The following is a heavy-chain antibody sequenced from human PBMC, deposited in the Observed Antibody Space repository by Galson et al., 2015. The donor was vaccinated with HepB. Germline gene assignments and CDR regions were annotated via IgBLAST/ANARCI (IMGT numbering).Heavy chain of an antibody. D-gene: IGHD2-2*02. CDR1: GFTFSSYS. CDR2: ISSSSSYI. CDR3: ARDRDIVVVPAAIPNWFDP. V-gene: IGHV3-21*01. Sequence: SLRLSCAASGFTFSSYSMNWVRQAPGKGLEWVPSISSSSSYIYYADSVKGRFTISRDNAKNSLYLQMNSLRAEDTAVYYCARDRDIVVVPAAIPNWFDPWGQGTLVTVSS. J-gene: IGHJ5*02.